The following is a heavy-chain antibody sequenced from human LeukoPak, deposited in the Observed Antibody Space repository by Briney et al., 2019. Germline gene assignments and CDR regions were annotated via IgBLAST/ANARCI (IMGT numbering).Heavy chain of an antibody. J-gene: IGHJ6*02. V-gene: IGHV1-69*04. CDR3: ARDLSLRGTMGFYYYGMDV. Sequence: SVKVSCKASGGTFSSYAISWVRQAPGQGLEWMGRIIPILGIANYAQKFQGRVTITADKSTSTAYMELSSLRSEDTAVYYCARDLSLRGTMGFYYYGMDVWGQGATVTVSS. CDR1: GGTFSSYA. CDR2: IIPILGIA. D-gene: IGHD3-10*01.